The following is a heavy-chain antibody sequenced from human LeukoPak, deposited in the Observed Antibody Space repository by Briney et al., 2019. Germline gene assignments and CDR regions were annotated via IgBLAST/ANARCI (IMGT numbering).Heavy chain of an antibody. J-gene: IGHJ4*02. CDR1: GHTLSEMT. V-gene: IGHV1-24*01. D-gene: IGHD4-11*01. CDR2: FDPENDER. Sequence: ASVKVSCKVSGHTLSEMTMHWVRQAPGKGLEWVGGFDPENDERLYARESWGRLTMTEDTSTDTAYMELSSLRSEDTAVYFCATEMTSVVPDYWGQGTLVTVSS. CDR3: ATEMTSVVPDY.